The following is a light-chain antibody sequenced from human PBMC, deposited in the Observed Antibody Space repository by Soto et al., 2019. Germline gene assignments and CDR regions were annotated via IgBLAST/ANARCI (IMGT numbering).Light chain of an antibody. V-gene: IGKV3-20*01. CDR1: QSVSSSY. Sequence: EIVLTQSPGTLSLSPGDRATLSCRASQSVSSSYLAWYQQRPGQAPRLLIYGASSRATGIPDRISGSGSGXXXXXXXXXXXXEDFAVYYCHRYGTSPRTFGQGTKVEIK. CDR2: GAS. CDR3: HRYGTSPRT. J-gene: IGKJ1*01.